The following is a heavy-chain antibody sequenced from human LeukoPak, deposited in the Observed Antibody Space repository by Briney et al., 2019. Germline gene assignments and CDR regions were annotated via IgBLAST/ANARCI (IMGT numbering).Heavy chain of an antibody. CDR2: IYYSGST. CDR1: GGSISSYY. V-gene: IGHV4-59*01. Sequence: SETLFLTCTVSGGSISSYYWSWIRQPPGKGLEWIGYIYYSGSTNYNPSLKSRVTISVDTSKNQFSLKLSSVTAADTAVYYCARSIAAAGNFDYWGQGTLVTVSS. CDR3: ARSIAAAGNFDY. J-gene: IGHJ4*02. D-gene: IGHD6-13*01.